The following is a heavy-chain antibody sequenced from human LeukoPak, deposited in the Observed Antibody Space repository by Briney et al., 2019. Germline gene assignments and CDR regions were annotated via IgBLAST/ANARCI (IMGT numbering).Heavy chain of an antibody. D-gene: IGHD5-12*01. CDR2: IYYSRST. Sequence: PSQTLSLTCTVSGGSISSGDYYWSWIRQPPGKGLEWIGYIYYSRSTYYNPSLKSRVTISVDTSKNQFSLKLSSVTAADTAVYYCARAGRRGLRSKGGYYFDYWGQGTLVTVSS. CDR3: ARAGRRGLRSKGGYYFDY. CDR1: GGSISSGDYY. J-gene: IGHJ4*02. V-gene: IGHV4-30-4*01.